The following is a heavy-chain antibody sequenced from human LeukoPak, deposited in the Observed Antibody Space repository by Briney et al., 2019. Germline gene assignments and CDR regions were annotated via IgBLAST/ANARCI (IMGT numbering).Heavy chain of an antibody. CDR2: IYSGGST. Sequence: PGGSLRLSCAASGFTVSSNCMSWVRQAPGKGLEWVSVIYSGGSTYYADSVKGRFTISRDNSKNTLYLQMNSLRAEDTAVYYCARDQRVGATRYFQHWGQGTLVTVSS. V-gene: IGHV3-53*01. CDR3: ARDQRVGATRYFQH. CDR1: GFTVSSNC. D-gene: IGHD1-26*01. J-gene: IGHJ1*01.